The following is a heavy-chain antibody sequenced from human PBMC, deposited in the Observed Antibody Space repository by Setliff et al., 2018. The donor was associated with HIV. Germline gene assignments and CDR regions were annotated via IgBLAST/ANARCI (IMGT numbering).Heavy chain of an antibody. J-gene: IGHJ4*02. Sequence: KPSETLSLTCTVSGGSISSYYWSWIRQPAGKGLEWMGQIYTSGSTNYNPSLKSRVTMSVDTSKNQFSLKLSSVTAADTAVYWCARDNHDILAGYSNWGQGTQVTVSS. CDR3: ARDNHDILAGYSN. CDR1: GGSISSYY. D-gene: IGHD3-9*01. CDR2: IYTSGST. V-gene: IGHV4-4*07.